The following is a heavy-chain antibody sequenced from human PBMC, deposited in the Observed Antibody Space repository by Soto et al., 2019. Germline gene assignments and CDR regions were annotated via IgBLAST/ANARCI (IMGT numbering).Heavy chain of an antibody. V-gene: IGHV3-21*01. CDR1: GFTFSTYS. CDR2: ISFSSSYR. Sequence: EVQLVESGGGLVKPGGSLRLSCAASGFTFSTYSMNWVRQAPGKGLEWISSISFSSSYRYYADSVKGRFTISRDNAKNSLYLQMNSRRAEDTAVYYCTRIPLAGGNWGQGTLVTVSS. J-gene: IGHJ4*02. CDR3: TRIPLAGGN. D-gene: IGHD2-15*01.